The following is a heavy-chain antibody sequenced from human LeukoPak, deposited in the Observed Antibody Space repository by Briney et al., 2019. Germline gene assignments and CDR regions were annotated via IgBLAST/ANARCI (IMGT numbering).Heavy chain of an antibody. Sequence: GESLKISCKASGYSFTIYWIGWVRQMPGKGLEWMGIIYPGDSDTRYSPSFQGQVTISADKSISTAYLQWSSLKASDTAMYYCARASVSGWYYFDYWGQGTLVTVSS. V-gene: IGHV5-51*01. D-gene: IGHD6-19*01. CDR1: GYSFTIYW. CDR3: ARASVSGWYYFDY. J-gene: IGHJ4*02. CDR2: IYPGDSDT.